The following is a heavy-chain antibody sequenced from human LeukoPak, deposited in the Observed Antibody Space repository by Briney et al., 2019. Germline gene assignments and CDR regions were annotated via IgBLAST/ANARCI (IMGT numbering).Heavy chain of an antibody. CDR3: ARLQPSGPFDY. Sequence: ASVKVSCKASGGTFSSYAISWVRQAPGQGLEWMGGIIPIFGTANYAQKLQGRVTITADESTSTAYMELSSLRSEDTAVYYCARLQPSGPFDYWGQGTLVTVSS. D-gene: IGHD1-26*01. V-gene: IGHV1-69*13. CDR2: IIPIFGTA. CDR1: GGTFSSYA. J-gene: IGHJ4*02.